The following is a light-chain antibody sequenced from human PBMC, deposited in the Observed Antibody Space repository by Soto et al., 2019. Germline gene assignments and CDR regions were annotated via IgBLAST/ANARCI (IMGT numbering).Light chain of an antibody. CDR1: QTVSNQ. V-gene: IGKV3-11*01. J-gene: IGKJ5*01. CDR3: QQRAGSST. CDR2: DAS. Sequence: EIVLTQSPVTLSLSPGERATLSCRASQTVSNQLAWYQQKPGQAPRLLIYDASSRVTGIPARFSGSGSGTDFTLTLRSLEPEDFAVYYCQQRAGSSTFGQGTRLEIK.